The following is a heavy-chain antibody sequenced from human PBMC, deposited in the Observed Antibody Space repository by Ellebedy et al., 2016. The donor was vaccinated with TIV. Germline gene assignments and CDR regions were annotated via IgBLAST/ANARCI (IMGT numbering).Heavy chain of an antibody. Sequence: SETLSLTCSVSGGSIDSGGYYWSWIRHHPGKGLEWIGYIYYSGRTDYNPSLKSRVSMSIGTSKTQFSLKFTSVTAADTAVYYCARDASDYGIDALDIWGHGTMVTVSA. V-gene: IGHV4-31*03. J-gene: IGHJ3*02. D-gene: IGHD4-17*01. CDR1: GGSIDSGGYY. CDR3: ARDASDYGIDALDI. CDR2: IYYSGRT.